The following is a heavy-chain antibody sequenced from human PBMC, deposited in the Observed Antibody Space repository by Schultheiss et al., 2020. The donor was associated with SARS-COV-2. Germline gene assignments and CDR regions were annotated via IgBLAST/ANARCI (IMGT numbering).Heavy chain of an antibody. V-gene: IGHV3-23*01. Sequence: GGSLRLSCAASGFMFSSYGMIWVRQAPGKGLEWVSAISGSGGSTYYADSVKGRFTISRDNSKNTLYLHMNSLRIEDTAVYYCVKDAIARDGRMDFFDYWGQGILVTVSS. J-gene: IGHJ4*02. D-gene: IGHD5-24*01. CDR3: VKDAIARDGRMDFFDY. CDR2: ISGSGGST. CDR1: GFMFSSYG.